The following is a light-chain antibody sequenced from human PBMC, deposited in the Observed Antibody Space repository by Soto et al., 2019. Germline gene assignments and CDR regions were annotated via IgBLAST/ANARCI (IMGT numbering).Light chain of an antibody. V-gene: IGKV1-5*03. Sequence: DIQMTQSPSTLSASIGDRVTITCRTSQSVDSWLAWYQQKPGKAPKLLIYKASSLQTGVPSRFSGSGSGTEFTLTISSLQPDDFATYYCQHYNDSRMFGQGTKVEIK. CDR1: QSVDSW. J-gene: IGKJ1*01. CDR3: QHYNDSRM. CDR2: KAS.